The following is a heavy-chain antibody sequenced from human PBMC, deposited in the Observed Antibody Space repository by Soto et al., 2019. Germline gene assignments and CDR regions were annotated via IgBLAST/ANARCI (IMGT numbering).Heavy chain of an antibody. Sequence: EVQLVESGGGLVQPARSLGLSCAASGFTFDDYAMHWVRQGPGKGLEWVSSISWNSGNLGYADSVKGRFTISRDNAKNSLYLQMNSLRGEDTALYYCAKGASTTVFAFNDYWGQGTLVTVSS. CDR1: GFTFDDYA. V-gene: IGHV3-9*01. CDR2: ISWNSGNL. D-gene: IGHD4-17*01. CDR3: AKGASTTVFAFNDY. J-gene: IGHJ4*02.